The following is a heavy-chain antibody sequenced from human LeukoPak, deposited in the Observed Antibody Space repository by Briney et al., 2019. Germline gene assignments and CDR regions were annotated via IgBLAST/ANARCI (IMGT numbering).Heavy chain of an antibody. Sequence: ASVKVSRKVSGYTLTELSMHWVRQAPGKGLAWMGGFDPEDGETIYAQKFQGRVTMTEDTSTDTAYMELSSLRSEDTAVYYCATEFSYGDYTFDYWGQGTLVTVSS. CDR1: GYTLTELS. D-gene: IGHD4-17*01. CDR2: FDPEDGET. CDR3: ATEFSYGDYTFDY. V-gene: IGHV1-24*01. J-gene: IGHJ4*02.